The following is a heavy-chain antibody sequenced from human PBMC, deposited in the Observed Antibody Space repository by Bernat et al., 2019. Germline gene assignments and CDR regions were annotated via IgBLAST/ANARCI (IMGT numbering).Heavy chain of an antibody. V-gene: IGHV3-9*01. CDR2: INWNADKI. Sequence: EVQLVESGGGLVQPGRSLRLSCAASGFSFDDYAMHWVRQPPGKGLEWISGINWNADKIDYADSVRGRFTISRDSATDSLFLQMNSLRPEDTALYYCAKDKAMRYGGSDWDLDSWGQGTLVTVTS. J-gene: IGHJ4*02. D-gene: IGHD5-12*01. CDR1: GFSFDDYA. CDR3: AKDKAMRYGGSDWDLDS.